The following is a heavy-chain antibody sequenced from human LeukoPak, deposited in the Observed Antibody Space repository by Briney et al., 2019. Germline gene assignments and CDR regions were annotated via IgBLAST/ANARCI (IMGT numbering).Heavy chain of an antibody. CDR3: AKSYDNGWYVCDY. V-gene: IGHV3-30*09. CDR1: GFTFSNFA. Sequence: PGGSLRLSCAASGFTFSNFAMNWVRQAPGKGLEWVAFISYDGSIKSYADSVKGRFAVSRDNSKNTLYLQMNSLRPEDTAFYCCAKSYDNGWYVCDYWGQGTLVTVSS. CDR2: ISYDGSIK. D-gene: IGHD6-19*01. J-gene: IGHJ4*02.